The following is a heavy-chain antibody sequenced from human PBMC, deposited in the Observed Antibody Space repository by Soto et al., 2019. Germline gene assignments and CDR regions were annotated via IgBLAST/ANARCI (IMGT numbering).Heavy chain of an antibody. J-gene: IGHJ3*02. CDR1: GFTFSSYA. V-gene: IGHV3-64*01. CDR2: ISSNGGST. CDR3: ARDRFYSGYDYDDAFDI. D-gene: IGHD5-12*01. Sequence: GGSLRLSCAASGFTFSSYAMHWVRQAPGKGLEYVSAISSNGGSTYYANSVKGRFTISRDNSKNTLYLQMGSLRAEDMAVYYCARDRFYSGYDYDDAFDIWGQGTMVTVS.